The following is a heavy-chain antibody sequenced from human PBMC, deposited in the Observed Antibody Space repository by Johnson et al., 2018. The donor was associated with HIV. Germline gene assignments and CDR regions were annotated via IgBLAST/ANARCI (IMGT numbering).Heavy chain of an antibody. CDR2: ISYDGSNK. CDR1: GFTFSDYA. D-gene: IGHD4-23*01. J-gene: IGHJ3*02. V-gene: IGHV3-30*04. CDR3: AKRNGGNSPRAFDI. Sequence: QVQLVESGGGVVQPGRSLTLSCIGSGFTFSDYAIHWVRQAPGKGLEWVAVISYDGSNKYYADSVKGRFTISRDNSKNTLYLQMNSLRAEDTAVYYCAKRNGGNSPRAFDIWGQGTMVTVSS.